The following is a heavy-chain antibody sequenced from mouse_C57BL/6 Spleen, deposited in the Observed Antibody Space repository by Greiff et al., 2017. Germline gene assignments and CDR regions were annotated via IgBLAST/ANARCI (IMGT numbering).Heavy chain of an antibody. D-gene: IGHD4-1*01. J-gene: IGHJ3*01. CDR2: IYPRSGNT. Sequence: QVQLQQSGAELARPGASVKLSCKASGYTFTSYGISWVKQRTGQGLEWIGEIYPRSGNTYYNEKFKGKATLTADKSSSTAYMELRSLTSEDSAVDFCARKGNWDKEAWFAYWGQGTLVTVSA. CDR1: GYTFTSYG. CDR3: ARKGNWDKEAWFAY. V-gene: IGHV1-81*01.